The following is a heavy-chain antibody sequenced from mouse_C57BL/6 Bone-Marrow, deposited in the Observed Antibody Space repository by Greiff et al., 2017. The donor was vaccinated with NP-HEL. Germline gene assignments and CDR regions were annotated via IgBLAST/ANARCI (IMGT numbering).Heavy chain of an antibody. V-gene: IGHV1-19*01. J-gene: IGHJ3*01. D-gene: IGHD1-1*01. CDR1: GYTFTDYY. CDR3: AREEDYYGGFAY. CDR2: INPYNGGT. Sequence: VHVKQSGPVLVKPGASVKMSCKASGYTFTDYYMNWVKQSHGKSLEWIGVINPYNGGTSYNQKFKGKATLTVDKSSSTAYMELNSLTSEDSAVYYCAREEDYYGGFAYWGQGTLVTVSA.